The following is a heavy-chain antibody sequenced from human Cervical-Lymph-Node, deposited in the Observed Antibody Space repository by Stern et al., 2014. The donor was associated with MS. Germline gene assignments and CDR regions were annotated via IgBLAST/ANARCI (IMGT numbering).Heavy chain of an antibody. J-gene: IGHJ4*02. CDR3: ARHVQGFDY. CDR1: GYSFTIYY. Sequence: QLVQSGAEVKKPGESLKISCKLSGYSFTIYYIAWVRQMPGKGLEWMGVIYPYDSDTTYSPSFQGQVTISSDKSITTAYLQWSSLRASDTAMYYCARHVQGFDYWGQGTLVTVSS. CDR2: IYPYDSDT. V-gene: IGHV5-51*01.